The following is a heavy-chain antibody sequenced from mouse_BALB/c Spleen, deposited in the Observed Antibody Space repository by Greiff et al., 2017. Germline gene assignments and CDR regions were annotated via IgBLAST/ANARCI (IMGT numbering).Heavy chain of an antibody. CDR1: GFNIKDTY. Sequence: EVQLQQSGAELVKPGASVKLSCTASGFNIKDTYMHWVKQRPEQGLEWIGRIDPANGNTKYDPKFQGKATITADTSSNTAYLQLSSLTSEDTAVYYCARNYYGAMDDWGQGTSVTVSS. CDR2: IDPANGNT. D-gene: IGHD2-1*01. V-gene: IGHV14-3*02. CDR3: ARNYYGAMDD. J-gene: IGHJ4*01.